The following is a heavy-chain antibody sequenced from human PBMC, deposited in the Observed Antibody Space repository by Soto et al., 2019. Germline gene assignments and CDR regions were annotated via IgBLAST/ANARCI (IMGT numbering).Heavy chain of an antibody. Sequence: ASVKVSCKASGYTFTSYGISWVRQAPGQGLEWMGWISAYNGNTNYAQKLQGRVTMTTDTSTSTAYMELRSLRSDDTAVYYCAREGLVLVPTTVNSDYYYYAMDVWGQGTAVTVAS. CDR1: GYTFTSYG. V-gene: IGHV1-18*01. J-gene: IGHJ6*02. D-gene: IGHD4-17*01. CDR3: AREGLVLVPTTVNSDYYYYAMDV. CDR2: ISAYNGNT.